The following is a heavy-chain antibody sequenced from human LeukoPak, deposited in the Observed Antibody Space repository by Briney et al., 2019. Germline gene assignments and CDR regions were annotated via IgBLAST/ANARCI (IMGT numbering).Heavy chain of an antibody. CDR3: ARVEYYFDY. V-gene: IGHV3-7*04. CDR1: GFTFSTYW. D-gene: IGHD5-24*01. CDR2: LKQDGSEK. Sequence: GGSLRPSCAASGFTFSTYWMSWVRQAPGKGLEWVAILKQDGSEKYYVDSVKGRFTISRDNAKNSLYLQMNSLRVEDTAVYYCARVEYYFDYWGQGSLVTVSS. J-gene: IGHJ4*02.